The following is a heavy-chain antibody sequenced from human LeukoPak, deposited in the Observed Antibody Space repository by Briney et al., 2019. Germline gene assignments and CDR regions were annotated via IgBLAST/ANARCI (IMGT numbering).Heavy chain of an antibody. CDR2: ISHTGVA. Sequence: SETLSLTCSVSGFSIRSAYHWGWIRQPPGGRLEWIGSISHTGVAYYNPSFKSRLTISLDTSKDEFSLQLTSVTAADTAIYYCARDDTGFEYWGQGIVVNVS. V-gene: IGHV4-38-2*02. J-gene: IGHJ4*02. CDR1: GFSIRSAYH. D-gene: IGHD1-1*01. CDR3: ARDDTGFEY.